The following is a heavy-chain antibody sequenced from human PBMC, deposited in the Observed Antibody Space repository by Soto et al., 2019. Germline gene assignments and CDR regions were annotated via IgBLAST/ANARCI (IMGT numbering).Heavy chain of an antibody. Sequence: SETLSLTCTVSGGSIGSGGYYWSWIRQHPGKGLEWIGYIYYSGSTYYNPSLKSRVTISVDTSKNQFSLKLSSVTAADTAVYYCARSGYSYGPNPLLYWGQGTLVTVSS. V-gene: IGHV4-31*03. J-gene: IGHJ4*02. CDR3: ARSGYSYGPNPLLY. D-gene: IGHD5-18*01. CDR1: GGSIGSGGYY. CDR2: IYYSGST.